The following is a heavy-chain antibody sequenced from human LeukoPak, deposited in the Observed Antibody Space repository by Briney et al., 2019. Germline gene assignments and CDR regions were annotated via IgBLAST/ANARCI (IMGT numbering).Heavy chain of an antibody. CDR2: ISPAGSTT. J-gene: IGHJ4*02. Sequence: GGSLRLSCTASGFSFSGHWMHWARQLPGKGLVWVSRISPAGSTTSYADSVKGRFTVSRDNAKNTLYLQVNNLRAEDTAVYYCARGPNSNWSGLDFWGQETLLTVSS. CDR3: ARGPNSNWSGLDF. V-gene: IGHV3-74*01. CDR1: GFSFSGHW. D-gene: IGHD6-6*01.